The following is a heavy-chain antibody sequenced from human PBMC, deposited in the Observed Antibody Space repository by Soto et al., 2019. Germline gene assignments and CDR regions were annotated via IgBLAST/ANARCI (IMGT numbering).Heavy chain of an antibody. J-gene: IGHJ4*02. D-gene: IGHD6-6*01. CDR2: IYYRGST. CDR1: GDSISSDDYY. CDR3: VGRKQLVATLDY. V-gene: IGHV4-30-4*02. Sequence: SETLSLTCTVSGDSISSDDYYWSWIRQPPGKGLEWVGYIYYRGSTYYNPSLKSRVTISVDTSKNQVSLKLNSVTAADTAVYYCVGRKQLVATLDYWGQGTLVTVSS.